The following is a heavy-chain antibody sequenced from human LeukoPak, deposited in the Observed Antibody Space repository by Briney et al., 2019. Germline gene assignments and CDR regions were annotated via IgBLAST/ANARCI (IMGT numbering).Heavy chain of an antibody. CDR1: GYTFTSYD. J-gene: IGHJ3*02. Sequence: ASVKVSCKASGYTFTSYDINWVRQATGQGLEWMGWMNPNSGNTGYAQKFQGRVTITRNTSISTAYMELSSLRSEDTAVYYCARVPPTGYDSSGYYYTADDAFDIWGQGTMVTVSS. CDR3: ARVPPTGYDSSGYYYTADDAFDI. D-gene: IGHD3-22*01. V-gene: IGHV1-8*03. CDR2: MNPNSGNT.